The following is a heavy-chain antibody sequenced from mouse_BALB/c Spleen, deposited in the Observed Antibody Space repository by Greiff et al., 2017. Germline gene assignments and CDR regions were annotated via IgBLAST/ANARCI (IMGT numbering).Heavy chain of an antibody. D-gene: IGHD2-14*01. Sequence: ESGPGLVKPSQSLSLTCTVTGYSITSDYAWNWIRQFPGNKLEWMGYISYSGSTSYNPSLKSRISITRDTSKNQFFLQLNSVTTEDTATYYCAVRRRGFDYWGQGTTLTVSS. J-gene: IGHJ2*01. CDR2: ISYSGST. CDR3: AVRRRGFDY. CDR1: GYSITSDYA. V-gene: IGHV3-2*02.